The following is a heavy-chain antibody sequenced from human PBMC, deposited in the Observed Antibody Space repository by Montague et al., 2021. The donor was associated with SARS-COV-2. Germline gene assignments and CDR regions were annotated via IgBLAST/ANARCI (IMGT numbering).Heavy chain of an antibody. CDR1: GSSISSSSNY. D-gene: IGHD3-10*01. J-gene: IGHJ5*02. CDR2: IYYSGST. CDR3: ARLVWFGELSSENWFDP. V-gene: IGHV4-39*01. Sequence: SETLSLTCTVSGSSISSSSNYWGWIRQPPGKGLEWIGSIYYSGSTYYNSSLKSRVTISVDTSKNQFSLNLNSVTAADTAVYYCARLVWFGELSSENWFDPWGQGTLVTVSS.